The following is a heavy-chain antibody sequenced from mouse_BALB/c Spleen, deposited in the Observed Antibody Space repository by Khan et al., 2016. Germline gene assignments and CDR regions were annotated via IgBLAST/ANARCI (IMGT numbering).Heavy chain of an antibody. Sequence: EVQLQESGPGLVKPSQSLSLTCTVIGYSITSDYAWNWIRQFPGNKVEWMGYISYSGETSYNPSLKSRISLTRDTSKNQFFLQLTSVTTEDTAIYYCARSSNWDGFDYWGQGTLVTVSA. CDR2: ISYSGET. D-gene: IGHD4-1*01. CDR1: GYSITSDYA. V-gene: IGHV3-2*02. J-gene: IGHJ3*01. CDR3: ARSSNWDGFDY.